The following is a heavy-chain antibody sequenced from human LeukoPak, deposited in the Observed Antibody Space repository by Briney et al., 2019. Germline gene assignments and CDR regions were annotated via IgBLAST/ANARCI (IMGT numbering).Heavy chain of an antibody. J-gene: IGHJ4*02. CDR2: IKEDGSER. D-gene: IGHD3-3*01. V-gene: IGHV3-7*03. CDR1: AFIFSGHW. CDR3: ARVPTHYDFGVDY. Sequence: GGSLRLSCEGSAFIFSGHWMNWVRQTPGKGLEWVASIKEDGSERQYVDSVKGRFSISRDNTKGSLFLQLNSLRAEDTAVYYCARVPTHYDFGVDYWGQGTLVTVSS.